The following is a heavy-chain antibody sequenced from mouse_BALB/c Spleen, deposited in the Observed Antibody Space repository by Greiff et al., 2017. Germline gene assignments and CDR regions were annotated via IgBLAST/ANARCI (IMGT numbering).Heavy chain of an antibody. D-gene: IGHD3-2*01. CDR2: IWGDGST. Sequence: QVQLKESGPGLVAPSQSLSITCTVSGFSLTGYGVNWVRQPPGKGLEWLGMIWGDGSTDYNSALKSRLSISKDNSKSQVFLKMNRLQTDDTARYYGARDETARATEFAYWGQGTLVTVSA. V-gene: IGHV2-6-7*01. CDR1: GFSLTGYG. CDR3: ARDETARATEFAY. J-gene: IGHJ3*01.